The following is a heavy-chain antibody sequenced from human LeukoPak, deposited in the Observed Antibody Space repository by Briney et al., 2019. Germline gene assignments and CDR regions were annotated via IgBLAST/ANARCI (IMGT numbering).Heavy chain of an antibody. D-gene: IGHD4-23*01. CDR1: GGSISSYY. V-gene: IGHV4-59*01. CDR2: IYYSGST. J-gene: IGHJ4*02. Sequence: SETLSLTCTVSGGSISSYYWSWIRQPPGKGLEWIGYIYYSGSTNYNPSLKSRVTISVDTSKNQFSLKLISVTAADTAVYYCARGIYGGNPSFDYWGQGTLVTVSS. CDR3: ARGIYGGNPSFDY.